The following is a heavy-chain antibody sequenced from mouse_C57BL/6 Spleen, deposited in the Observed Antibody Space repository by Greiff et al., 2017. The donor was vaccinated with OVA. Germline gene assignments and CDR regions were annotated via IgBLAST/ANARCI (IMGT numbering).Heavy chain of an antibody. Sequence: VQLQQSGPELVKPGASVKMSCKASGYTFTDYNMHWVKQSHGKSLEWIGYINPNNGGTSYNQKFKGKATLTVNKSSSTAYMELRSLTSEDSAVYYCARMITTPYYFDYWGQGTTLTVSS. V-gene: IGHV1-22*01. CDR2: INPNNGGT. CDR1: GYTFTDYN. CDR3: ARMITTPYYFDY. D-gene: IGHD2-4*01. J-gene: IGHJ2*01.